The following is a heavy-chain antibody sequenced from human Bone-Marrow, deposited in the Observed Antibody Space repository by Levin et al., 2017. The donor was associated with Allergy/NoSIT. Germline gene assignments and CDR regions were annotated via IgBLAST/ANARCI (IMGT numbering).Heavy chain of an antibody. J-gene: IGHJ4*02. CDR2: IWFDGSRK. Sequence: GGSLRVSCAASGFSFSSYNMHWVRQAPGKGLEWVAVIWFDGSRKWYTESVKGRFTVSRDNSKNMLFLEMTSLRADDTAIYYCARDGGGSSYYFDSWGQGTLVTVSS. CDR3: ARDGGGSSYYFDS. D-gene: IGHD6-13*01. CDR1: GFSFSSYN. V-gene: IGHV3-33*01.